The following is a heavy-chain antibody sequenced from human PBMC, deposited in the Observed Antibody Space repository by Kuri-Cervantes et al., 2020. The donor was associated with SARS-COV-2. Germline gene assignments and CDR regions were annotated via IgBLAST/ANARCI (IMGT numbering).Heavy chain of an antibody. Sequence: GESLKISCSASGFTFSSYAMHWVRQAPGKGLEYVSAISSNGGSTYYADSVKGRFTISRNNSKNTLYLQMSSLRAEDTAVYYCAKDKQQQLVSAALDYWGQGTLVTVSS. V-gene: IGHV3-64D*06. J-gene: IGHJ4*02. CDR3: AKDKQQQLVSAALDY. CDR1: GFTFSSYA. CDR2: ISSNGGST. D-gene: IGHD6-13*01.